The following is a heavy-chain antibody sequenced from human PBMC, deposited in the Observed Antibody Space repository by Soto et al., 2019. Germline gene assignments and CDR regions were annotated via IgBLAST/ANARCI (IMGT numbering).Heavy chain of an antibody. Sequence: QVQLVESGGGVVQPGRSLRLSCAASGFTFSSYGMHWVRQAPGKGLEWVAGIWYDGSNKYYADSVKGRFTISRDNSKNTLYLQMNSLRAEDTAGYYCARDGSGSRLGYYGMDVWGQGTTVTVSS. D-gene: IGHD5-12*01. V-gene: IGHV3-33*01. J-gene: IGHJ6*02. CDR1: GFTFSSYG. CDR3: ARDGSGSRLGYYGMDV. CDR2: IWYDGSNK.